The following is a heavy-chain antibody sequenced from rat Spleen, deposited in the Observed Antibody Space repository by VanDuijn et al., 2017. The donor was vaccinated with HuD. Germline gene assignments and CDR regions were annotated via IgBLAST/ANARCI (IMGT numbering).Heavy chain of an antibody. D-gene: IGHD3-1*01. CDR3: TIHPRY. V-gene: IGHV2-63*01. J-gene: IGHJ2*01. Sequence: QVQLKESGPGLVKPSLTLSLTCTVSGFSLSSYGVIWVRQPPGKGLEWMGRMTYNGDTSYNSALISRLSISRDTSKNQVFLKMNSLQTDDTGTYYCTIHPRYWGQGVMVTVSS. CDR1: GFSLSSYG. CDR2: MTYNGDT.